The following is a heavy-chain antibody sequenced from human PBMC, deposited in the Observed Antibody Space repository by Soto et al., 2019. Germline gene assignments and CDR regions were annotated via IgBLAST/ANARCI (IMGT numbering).Heavy chain of an antibody. D-gene: IGHD3-22*01. CDR2: IIPIFGTA. J-gene: IGHJ3*02. Sequence: GASVKVSCKASGGTFSSYAISWVRQAPGQGLEWMGGIIPIFGTANYAQKFQGRVTITADKSTSTAYMELSSLRSEDTAVYYCARDQYYYDSSGYLGAFDIWGQGTVVTVSS. CDR1: GGTFSSYA. V-gene: IGHV1-69*06. CDR3: ARDQYYYDSSGYLGAFDI.